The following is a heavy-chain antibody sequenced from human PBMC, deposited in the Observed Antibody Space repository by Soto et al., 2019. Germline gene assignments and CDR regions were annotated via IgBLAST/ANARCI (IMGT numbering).Heavy chain of an antibody. CDR3: ARPLAHLGFAP. CDR2: IYYSGST. Sequence: SETLSLTCTVSGGSIIRGGYYWSWIRPQPGKGLGGVGDIYYSGSTYYNPSPQSRGTISGDTSKNPFSLKLSSVPAADTAVCECARPLAHLGFAPGGQGTRVPVS. J-gene: IGHJ5*02. V-gene: IGHV4-31*03. CDR1: GGSIIRGGYY.